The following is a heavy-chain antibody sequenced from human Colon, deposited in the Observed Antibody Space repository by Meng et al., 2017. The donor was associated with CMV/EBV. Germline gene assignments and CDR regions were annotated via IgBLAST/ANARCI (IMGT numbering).Heavy chain of an antibody. V-gene: IGHV1-2*02. D-gene: IGHD1-1*01. CDR1: GYTFTNYY. CDR2: IKPSTGDT. Sequence: ASVKVSCKASGYTFTNYYIHWVRQAPGQGLVWMGCIKPSTGDTNYAQQFQARVTMTRDTSITTSYMELSSLTSDDTALYYCARVRRRYNGNDDTDWGQGTLVTVSS. CDR3: ARVRRRYNGNDDTD. J-gene: IGHJ4*02.